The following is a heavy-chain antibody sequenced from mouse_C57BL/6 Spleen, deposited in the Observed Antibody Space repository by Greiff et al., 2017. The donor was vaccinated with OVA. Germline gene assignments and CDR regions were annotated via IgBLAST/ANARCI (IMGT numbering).Heavy chain of an antibody. V-gene: IGHV1-64*01. J-gene: IGHJ2*01. CDR3: ARRREGY. Sequence: VQLQQPGAELVKPGASVKLSCKPSGSPFPGSWMHGVKRGPGQGLGWMGMIHPNSGSTNYNEKFKSKDTLTVDKSSSTAYMQLSSLTSEDSAVYYCARRREGYWGQGTTLTVSS. CDR1: GSPFPGSW. CDR2: IHPNSGST.